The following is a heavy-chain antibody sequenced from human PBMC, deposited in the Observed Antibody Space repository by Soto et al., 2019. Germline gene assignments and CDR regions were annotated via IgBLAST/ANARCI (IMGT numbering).Heavy chain of an antibody. CDR3: ARKGYCYYGMDV. V-gene: IGHV3-11*06. J-gene: IGHJ6*02. CDR2: ISSSSSYT. CDR1: GFTFSDYY. Sequence: QVQLVESGGGLVKPGWSLRLSCAASGFTFSDYYMSWIRQAPGKGLEWVSYISSSSSYTNYADSVKGRFTISRDNAKNSLYLQMNSLRGEDTAVYYCARKGYCYYGMDVWGQGTTVTVSS.